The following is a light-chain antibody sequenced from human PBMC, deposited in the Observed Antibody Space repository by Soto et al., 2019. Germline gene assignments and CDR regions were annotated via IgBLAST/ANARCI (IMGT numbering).Light chain of an antibody. V-gene: IGKV3-20*01. CDR2: GAS. CDR1: QRGSSSY. J-gene: IGKJ3*01. CDR3: QLYDYSSFTFT. Sequence: EIVLTHSPGTLSLSPWERATLSCGASQRGSSSYLAWYQQKPDQAPRLLIYGASSRAAGIPDRFSGSGSGTDFTLTISRLEPEDFALYYCQLYDYSSFTFTFGPGTKVDIK.